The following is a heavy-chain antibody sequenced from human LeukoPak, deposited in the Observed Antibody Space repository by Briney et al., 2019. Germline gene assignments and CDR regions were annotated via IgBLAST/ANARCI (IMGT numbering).Heavy chain of an antibody. D-gene: IGHD5-24*01. CDR3: ARGEAKIGYDF. CDR1: GYTFTNYG. Sequence: ASVKVSFKASGYTFTNYGFTWVRQAPGQGLAWVGWVGAYNGHTIYAPGLQGRVTMTTDTSTSTVFMELRSLRSDDTAVYYCARGEAKIGYDFWGQGTLVTVSS. J-gene: IGHJ4*02. V-gene: IGHV1-18*01. CDR2: VGAYNGHT.